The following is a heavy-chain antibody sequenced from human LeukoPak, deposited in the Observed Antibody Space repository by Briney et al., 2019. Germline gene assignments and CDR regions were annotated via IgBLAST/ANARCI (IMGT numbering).Heavy chain of an antibody. CDR3: AKAMGAWWELLGF. CDR1: GFTFSSEA. J-gene: IGHJ4*02. V-gene: IGHV3-23*01. D-gene: IGHD1-26*01. Sequence: SGGSLRLSCAVSGFTFSSEAMGWVRQLPGGGLEWVSTISPAGGTTYYAEFMKGRFTISRDNSKSTLYLQMNSLRVEDTAVYYCAKAMGAWWELLGFWGQGTLVTVSS. CDR2: ISPAGGTT.